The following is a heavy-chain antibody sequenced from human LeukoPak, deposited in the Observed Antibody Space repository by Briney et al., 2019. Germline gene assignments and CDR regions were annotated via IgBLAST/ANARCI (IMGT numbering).Heavy chain of an antibody. D-gene: IGHD2-15*01. Sequence: GGSLRLSCAASGFTFNTYAMSWVRQAPGKGLEWVSAISGSAGSTYYADSVKGRFTISRDNSKNILYLQKHSLRAEDTAVYYCAKGKGSSSSSIDWWGQGTLVTVSS. J-gene: IGHJ4*02. CDR3: AKGKGSSSSSIDW. CDR1: GFTFNTYA. V-gene: IGHV3-23*01. CDR2: ISGSAGST.